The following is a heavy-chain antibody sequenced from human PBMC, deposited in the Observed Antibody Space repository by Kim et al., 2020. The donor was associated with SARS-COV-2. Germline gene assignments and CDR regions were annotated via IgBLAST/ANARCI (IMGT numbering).Heavy chain of an antibody. J-gene: IGHJ4*02. Sequence: SETLSLTCAVYGGSFSGYYWSWIRQPPGKGLEWIGEINHSGSTNYNPSLKSRVTISVDTSKNQFSLKLSSVTAADTAVYYCARGFRDGYNYIVFDYWGQG. CDR1: GGSFSGYY. D-gene: IGHD1-1*01. CDR2: INHSGST. CDR3: ARGFRDGYNYIVFDY. V-gene: IGHV4-34*01.